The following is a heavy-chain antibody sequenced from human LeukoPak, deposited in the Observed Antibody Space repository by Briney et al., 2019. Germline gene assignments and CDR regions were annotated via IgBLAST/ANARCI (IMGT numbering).Heavy chain of an antibody. Sequence: PSETLSLTCAVSGYSISSGYYWGWIRPPPGKGLEWIGSIYHSGSTYYNPSLKSRVTISVDTSKNQFSLKLSSVTAADTAVYYCARKPYDTSFTDYWGQGTLVTVSS. V-gene: IGHV4-38-2*01. CDR3: ARKPYDTSFTDY. CDR2: IYHSGST. D-gene: IGHD3-22*01. CDR1: GYSISSGYY. J-gene: IGHJ4*02.